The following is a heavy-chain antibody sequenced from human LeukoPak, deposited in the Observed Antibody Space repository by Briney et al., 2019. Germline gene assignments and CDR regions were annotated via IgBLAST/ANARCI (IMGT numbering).Heavy chain of an antibody. J-gene: IGHJ6*02. Sequence: SETLSRTSTVSGGTSSSYNWSWIRQRPGKGLVWIGCIYYSGSTNYNPSLKSGVTTSVDTYKSQFSLKLSSVTAAYTAVYYCARVYSYGFLGMDVWGQGTTVTVSS. D-gene: IGHD5-18*01. CDR1: GGTSSSYN. V-gene: IGHV4-59*01. CDR3: ARVYSYGFLGMDV. CDR2: IYYSGST.